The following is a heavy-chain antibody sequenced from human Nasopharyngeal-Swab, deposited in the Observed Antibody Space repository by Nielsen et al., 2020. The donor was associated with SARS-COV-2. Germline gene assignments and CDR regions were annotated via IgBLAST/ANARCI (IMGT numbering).Heavy chain of an antibody. CDR1: GGSFSGYY. V-gene: IGHV4-34*01. CDR2: INHSGST. J-gene: IGHJ6*03. Sequence: SETLSLTCAVYGGSFSGYYWSWIRQPPGKGLEWIGEINHSGSTNYNPSLKSRVTISVDTSKNQFSLKLSSVTAADTAVYYCAREWGGGRSYYYYYYMDVWGKGTTVTVSS. CDR3: AREWGGGRSYYYYYYMDV. D-gene: IGHD2-15*01.